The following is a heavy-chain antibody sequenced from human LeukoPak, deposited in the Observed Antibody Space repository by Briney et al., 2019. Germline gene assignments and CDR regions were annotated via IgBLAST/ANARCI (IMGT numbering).Heavy chain of an antibody. CDR3: ASSSWFSYYYGMDV. CDR2: MNPNSGNT. Sequence: ASVKVSCKASGYTLTSYDINWVRQATGQGLEWMGWMNPNSGNTGYAQKFQGRVTMTRNTSISTAYMELSSLRSEDTAVYYCASSSWFSYYYGMDVWGQGTTVTVSS. J-gene: IGHJ6*02. V-gene: IGHV1-8*01. D-gene: IGHD6-13*01. CDR1: GYTLTSYD.